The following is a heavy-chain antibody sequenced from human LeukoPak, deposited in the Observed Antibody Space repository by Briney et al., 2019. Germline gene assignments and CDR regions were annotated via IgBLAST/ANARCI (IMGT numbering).Heavy chain of an antibody. J-gene: IGHJ4*02. CDR2: ISHSGST. V-gene: IGHV4-59*08. Sequence: SETLSLTCTVSGGSISSYYWSWIRQPPGKGLEWTRYISHSGSTNYNPSLKSRVTISVDTSKKQFSLRVNSVTAADTAVYYCARLATAGYLNYWGQGTLVAVSS. D-gene: IGHD6-19*01. CDR1: GGSISSYY. CDR3: ARLATAGYLNY.